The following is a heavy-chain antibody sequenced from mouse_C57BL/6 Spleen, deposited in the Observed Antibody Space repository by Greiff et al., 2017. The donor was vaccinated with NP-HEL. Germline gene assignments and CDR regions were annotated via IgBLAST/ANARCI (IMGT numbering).Heavy chain of an antibody. Sequence: QVQLQQPGAELVRPGSSVKLSCKASGYTFTSYWMDWVKQRPGQGLEWIGNIYPSDSETHYNQKFKDKVTLTVDKSSSTAYMQFSSLTSEDSAVYYCARSGFITTVVATRYYAMDYWGQGTSVTVSS. CDR3: ARSGFITTVVATRYYAMDY. J-gene: IGHJ4*01. CDR1: GYTFTSYW. CDR2: IYPSDSET. V-gene: IGHV1-61*01. D-gene: IGHD1-1*01.